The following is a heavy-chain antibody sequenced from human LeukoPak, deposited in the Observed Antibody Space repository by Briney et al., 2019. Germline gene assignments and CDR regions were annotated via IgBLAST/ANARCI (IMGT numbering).Heavy chain of an antibody. Sequence: PGGSLRLSCAVSGFTFSYYGMSWVRQAPGKGLEWVSAFSGSGGRTYYADSVKGRFTISRDNSKNTLYLQMNSLRAEDTAVYYCAKKYSTGLDPWGQGTLVTVSS. CDR1: GFTFSYYG. V-gene: IGHV3-23*01. D-gene: IGHD1-26*01. J-gene: IGHJ5*02. CDR3: AKKYSTGLDP. CDR2: FSGSGGRT.